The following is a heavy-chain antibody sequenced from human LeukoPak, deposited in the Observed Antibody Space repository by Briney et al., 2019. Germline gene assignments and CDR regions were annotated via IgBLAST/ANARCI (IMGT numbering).Heavy chain of an antibody. V-gene: IGHV4-34*01. CDR2: ISRRGNT. Sequence: SETLSLTCAVYGVSFSGYYWSWIRQPPGKGLEWIGQISRRGNTNYNPSLKSRVTISVDTSKNQLSLKLSTVTAADAALYYCARHGEYYFDYWGQGTLVTVSS. J-gene: IGHJ4*02. CDR3: ARHGEYYFDY. D-gene: IGHD3-10*01. CDR1: GVSFSGYY.